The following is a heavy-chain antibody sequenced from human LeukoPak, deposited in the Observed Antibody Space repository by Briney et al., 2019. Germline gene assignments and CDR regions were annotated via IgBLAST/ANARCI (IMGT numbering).Heavy chain of an antibody. V-gene: IGHV1-2*02. J-gene: IGHJ4*02. CDR2: INPNSGGT. D-gene: IGHD2-2*01. CDR1: GYTFTGYY. CDR3: AGGFPYQLLP. Sequence: EASVKVSCKASGYTFTGYYMLWVRQAPGQGLEWMGWINPNSGGTNYAQKVQGRVTMTRDTSISTAYMALSRLRSDDTAVYYCAGGFPYQLLPWGQGTLVTVSS.